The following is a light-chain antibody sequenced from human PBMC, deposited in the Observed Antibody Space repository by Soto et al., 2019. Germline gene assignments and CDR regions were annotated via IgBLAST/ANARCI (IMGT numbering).Light chain of an antibody. CDR2: KAS. CDR3: QQYNSYPWT. V-gene: IGKV1-5*03. J-gene: IGKJ1*01. CDR1: QSISSW. Sequence: DIQMTQSASTLSASVGDRVTITCRASQSISSWLAWYQQKPGKAPKLLIYKASSLESGVPSRFSGSGSGTEFTLTISSLQPDDFATYYCQQYNSYPWTSGQGTKVEIK.